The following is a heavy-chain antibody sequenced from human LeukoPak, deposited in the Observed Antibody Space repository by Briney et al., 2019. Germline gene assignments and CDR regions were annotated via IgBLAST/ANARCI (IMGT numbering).Heavy chain of an antibody. CDR2: ISGSGGST. D-gene: IGHD5-18*01. J-gene: IGHJ5*02. V-gene: IGHV3-23*01. CDR1: GFTFSSYA. Sequence: GGSPRLSCAASGFTFSSYAMSWVRQAPGKGLEWVSAISGSGGSTYYADSVKGRFTISRDNSKNTLYLQMNSLRAEDTAVYYCAKVRGIQLLSWFDPWGQGTLVTVSS. CDR3: AKVRGIQLLSWFDP.